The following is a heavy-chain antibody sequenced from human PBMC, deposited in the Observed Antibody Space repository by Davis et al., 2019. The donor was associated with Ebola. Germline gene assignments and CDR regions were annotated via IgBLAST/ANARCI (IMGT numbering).Heavy chain of an antibody. CDR1: GFTFSSYE. CDR2: ISSSGSTI. Sequence: PGGSLRLSCAASGFTFSSYEMNWVRQAPGKGLEWVSYISSSGSTIYYADSVKGRFTISRDNAKNSLYLQMNSLRAEDTAVYYCARDLGPRGSYFWSDYWGQGTLVTVSS. D-gene: IGHD1-26*01. J-gene: IGHJ4*02. CDR3: ARDLGPRGSYFWSDY. V-gene: IGHV3-48*03.